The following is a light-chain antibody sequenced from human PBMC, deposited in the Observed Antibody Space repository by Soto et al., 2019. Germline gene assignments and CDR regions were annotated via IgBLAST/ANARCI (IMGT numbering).Light chain of an antibody. CDR2: DVT. CDR3: ISYRTYRTLEV. Sequence: QSALTQPASVSGSPGQSITISCTGTSADVGAYNYVSWFQHHPGKAPKLLIYDVTSRPSGVSNRFSGSKSGNTASLIISGLQAEDEADYYCISYRTYRTLEVFGTGTKVTVL. J-gene: IGLJ1*01. V-gene: IGLV2-14*03. CDR1: SADVGAYNY.